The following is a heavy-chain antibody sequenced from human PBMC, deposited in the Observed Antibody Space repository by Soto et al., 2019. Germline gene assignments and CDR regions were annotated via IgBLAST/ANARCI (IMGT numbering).Heavy chain of an antibody. Sequence: QVQLQESGPGLVKPSQTLSLTCTVSGGSISSGGYYWSWIRQHPGKGLEWIGYIYYSGSTYYNPSLKSRVTTSVVTSKNQFSLTLSSVTAADTAVYYCARERCSSTSCYGNDYWGQGTLVTVSS. D-gene: IGHD2-2*01. CDR2: IYYSGST. J-gene: IGHJ4*02. V-gene: IGHV4-31*03. CDR1: GGSISSGGYY. CDR3: ARERCSSTSCYGNDY.